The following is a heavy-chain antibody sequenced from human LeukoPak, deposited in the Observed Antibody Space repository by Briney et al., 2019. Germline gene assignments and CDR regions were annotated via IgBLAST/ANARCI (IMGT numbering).Heavy chain of an antibody. V-gene: IGHV3-74*01. J-gene: IGHJ2*01. D-gene: IGHD6-25*01. CDR1: GFTISSSQ. Sequence: GGSLRLSCAASGFTISSSQMHWVRQAPRKGLVWVSRILRDETHTNYADSVRGRFTISRDNANNMLFLQMNSLRGEDTAVYFCTRDPGSDSRDWYFDVWGRGTLVTVSS. CDR3: TRDPGSDSRDWYFDV. CDR2: ILRDETHT.